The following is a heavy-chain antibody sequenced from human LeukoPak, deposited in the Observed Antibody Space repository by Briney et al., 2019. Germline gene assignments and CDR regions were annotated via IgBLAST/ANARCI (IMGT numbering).Heavy chain of an antibody. Sequence: PSETLSLTCAVYGGSFSGYYWGWIRQPPGKGLEWIGEINHSESTNYNPSLKSRVTISVDTSKNQFSLKLSSVTAADTAVYYCARGMVGLQPGGAFDIWGQGTMVTVSS. CDR1: GGSFSGYY. J-gene: IGHJ3*02. CDR2: INHSEST. D-gene: IGHD2-8*02. CDR3: ARGMVGLQPGGAFDI. V-gene: IGHV4-34*01.